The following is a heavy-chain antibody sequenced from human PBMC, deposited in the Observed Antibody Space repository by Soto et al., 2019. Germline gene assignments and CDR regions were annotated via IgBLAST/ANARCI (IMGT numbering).Heavy chain of an antibody. CDR3: ARDSYYDILTGYSRNAFDI. D-gene: IGHD3-9*01. CDR2: INPNSGAT. CDR1: GYTFIGYY. J-gene: IGHJ3*02. Sequence: AASVKVSCKASGYTFIGYYMHWVRQVPGQGLEWLGWINPNSGATIYAQKFQGRVTMTRDTSINTAYMELSRLRSDDTAVYYCARDSYYDILTGYSRNAFDIWGQGTMVTVSS. V-gene: IGHV1-2*02.